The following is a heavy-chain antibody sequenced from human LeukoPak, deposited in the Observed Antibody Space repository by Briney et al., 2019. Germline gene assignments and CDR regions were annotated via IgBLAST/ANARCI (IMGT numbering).Heavy chain of an antibody. V-gene: IGHV3-23*01. D-gene: IGHD6-13*01. CDR2: ISGSAGST. J-gene: IGHJ4*02. CDR1: GFTFSSYA. CDR3: AKSHASSWSVYDY. Sequence: GGSLRLSCAASGFTFSSYAMSWVRQAPGKGLEWVAAISGSAGSTYYADSVKGRFTISRDNSKNTLYLQMNSLRAEDTAVYYCAKSHASSWSVYDYWGQGTLVTVSS.